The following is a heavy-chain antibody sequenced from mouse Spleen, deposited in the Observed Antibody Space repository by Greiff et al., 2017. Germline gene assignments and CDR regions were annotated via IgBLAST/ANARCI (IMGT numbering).Heavy chain of an antibody. CDR3: ARDLELGRGYFGV. V-gene: IGHV5-16*01. D-gene: IGHD4-1*01. Sequence: EVQLVESEGGLVQPGSSMKLSCTASGFTFSDYYMAWVRQVPEKGLEWVANINYDGSSTYYLDSLKSRFIISRDNAKNILYLQMSSLKSEDTATYYCARDLELGRGYFGVWGTRTTVTISS. CDR2: INYDGSST. CDR1: GFTFSDYY. J-gene: IGHJ1*03.